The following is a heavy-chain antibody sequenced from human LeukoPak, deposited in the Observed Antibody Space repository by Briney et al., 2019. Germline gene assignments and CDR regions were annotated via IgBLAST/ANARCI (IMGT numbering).Heavy chain of an antibody. V-gene: IGHV4-34*01. CDR2: INHSGST. Sequence: SETLSLTCAVYGGSFSGYYWSWIRQPPGKGLEWIGEINHSGSTNYNPSLKSRVTISVDTSKNQFSLKLSSVTAADTAVYYCARAAWSGYYYGLGWFDPWGQGTLVTVSS. D-gene: IGHD3-22*01. J-gene: IGHJ5*02. CDR1: GGSFSGYY. CDR3: ARAAWSGYYYGLGWFDP.